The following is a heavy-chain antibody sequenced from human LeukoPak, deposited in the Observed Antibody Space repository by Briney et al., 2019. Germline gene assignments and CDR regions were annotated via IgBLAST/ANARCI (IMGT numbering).Heavy chain of an antibody. D-gene: IGHD2-2*01. V-gene: IGHV1-69*04. J-gene: IGHJ5*02. CDR2: IIPILGIA. Sequence: GASVKVSCKASGGTFSSYTISWVRQAPGQGREWMGRIIPILGIANYAQKFQGRVTITADKSTSTAYMELSSLRSEDTAVYYCARDGCSSTSCYMPWGQGTLVTVSS. CDR3: ARDGCSSTSCYMP. CDR1: GGTFSSYT.